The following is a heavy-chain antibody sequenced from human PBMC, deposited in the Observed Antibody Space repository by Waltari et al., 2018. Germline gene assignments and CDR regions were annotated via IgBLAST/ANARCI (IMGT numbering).Heavy chain of an antibody. J-gene: IGHJ3*02. D-gene: IGHD1-20*01. CDR1: GYTFPDYS. CDR3: ARDRGGVAGGINAFDI. V-gene: IGHV1-2*02. Sequence: QVQLVQSGAEVNKPGASVKVSCKASGYTFPDYSLHGVRQAPGQGPEWMGWMNPNTGATNHAQNFQARVTMARDTSISTAYMELSRLRSDDTAVYYCARDRGGVAGGINAFDIWGQGTMVTVSA. CDR2: MNPNTGAT.